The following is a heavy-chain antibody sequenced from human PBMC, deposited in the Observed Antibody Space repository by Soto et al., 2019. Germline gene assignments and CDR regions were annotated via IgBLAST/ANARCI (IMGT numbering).Heavy chain of an antibody. D-gene: IGHD6-6*01. J-gene: IGHJ6*02. CDR3: AGILARGARRKWVPYCMDV. Sequence: XASMTISFKRGGEILTSYWVGWVRPIRGKGLEWMGLISPCDSYTRYSPSFQGQFTISADKSMSTAYLQWSSLKASDTAMYYCAGILARGARRKWVPYCMDVWGQGTTVTVSS. CDR2: ISPCDSYT. V-gene: IGHV5-51*01. CDR1: GEILTSYW.